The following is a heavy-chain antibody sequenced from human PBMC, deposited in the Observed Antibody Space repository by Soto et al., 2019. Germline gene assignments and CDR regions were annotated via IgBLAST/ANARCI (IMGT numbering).Heavy chain of an antibody. CDR3: ARGTIFGVAHRYHFDS. J-gene: IGHJ4*02. V-gene: IGHV3-9*01. CDR1: GFTFSAFA. CDR2: NSWNSGNI. D-gene: IGHD3-3*01. Sequence: EVQLLESGGGLAQPGGSLRLSCAASGFTFSAFAMSWVRQAPGKGLEWVSGNSWNSGNIGYADSVKGRFTISRDNAKNSLYLQMNSLRVEDTAFYYCARGTIFGVAHRYHFDSWGQGTLVTVSS.